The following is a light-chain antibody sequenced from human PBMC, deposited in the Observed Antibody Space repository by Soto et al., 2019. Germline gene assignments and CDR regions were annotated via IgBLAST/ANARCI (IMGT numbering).Light chain of an antibody. V-gene: IGKV4-1*01. CDR2: WAS. J-gene: IGKJ4*01. Sequence: DFVVTQSPDSLAVSLGERATITCKSSHSVLFGSNNYLAWYQKKPGQPPKLLINWASIRESGVPDRFSGSGSGTDFTLSISDLQAEDVAVYYCQRYYGAPLTFGGGTKVEIK. CDR1: HSVLFGSNNY. CDR3: QRYYGAPLT.